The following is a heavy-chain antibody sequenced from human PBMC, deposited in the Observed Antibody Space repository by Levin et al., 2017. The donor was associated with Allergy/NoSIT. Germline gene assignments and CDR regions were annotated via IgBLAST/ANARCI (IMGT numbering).Heavy chain of an antibody. J-gene: IGHJ3*02. CDR1: GFTFSSYS. D-gene: IGHD2-15*01. V-gene: IGHV3-48*02. CDR2: ISSSSSTI. CDR3: ARERYCSGISCSPTFDAFDI. Sequence: GESLKISCAASGFTFSSYSMNWVRQAPGKGLEWVSYISSSSSTIYDADSVKGRFIISRDNAKNSLYLQMNSLRDEDTAVYYCARERYCSGISCSPTFDAFDIWGQGTMVTVSS.